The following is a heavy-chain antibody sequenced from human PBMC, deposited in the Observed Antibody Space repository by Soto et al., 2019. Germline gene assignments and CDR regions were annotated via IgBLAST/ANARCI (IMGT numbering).Heavy chain of an antibody. J-gene: IGHJ4*02. CDR3: TKDRATHRNY. Sequence: QVQLVESGGGVVQPGRSLSLSCAASGFTFRNYVMHWVRQAPGKGLEWVAVISSDGSNKYYADSVKGRFTISRDNSKNTLYLQMNSLRMEDTAVYYCTKDRATHRNYWGQRTLVTVSS. CDR1: GFTFRNYV. CDR2: ISSDGSNK. D-gene: IGHD5-12*01. V-gene: IGHV3-30*18.